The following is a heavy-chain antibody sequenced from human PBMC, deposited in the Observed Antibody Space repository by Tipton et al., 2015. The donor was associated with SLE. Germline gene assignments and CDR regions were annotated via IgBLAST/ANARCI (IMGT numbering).Heavy chain of an antibody. CDR3: ARSSSKSVTASYYWYFDL. CDR2: TSHTGYT. D-gene: IGHD2-21*02. Sequence: TLSLTCTVSGGSISSHYWSWFRQPPGRGLEWIGYTSHTGYTDYNPSLKSRVTISVDTSKNQLSLKLTSVTTADTAVYYCARSSSKSVTASYYWYFDLWGRGTLVTVSS. V-gene: IGHV4-59*11. CDR1: GGSISSHY. J-gene: IGHJ2*01.